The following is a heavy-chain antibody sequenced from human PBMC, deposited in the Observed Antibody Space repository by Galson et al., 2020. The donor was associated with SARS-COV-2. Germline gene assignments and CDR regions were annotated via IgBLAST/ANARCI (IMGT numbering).Heavy chain of an antibody. V-gene: IGHV2-70*01. CDR2: IDSDDDK. CDR1: GLSLRTSGMS. Sequence: SGPPQVKPTHTLTLTCTFSGLSLRTSGMSVSWSRQPPGKALEWPALIDSDDDKYYSTSLKTKLTISKDTSKNQVVLTMTNMDPVDTATYYCARIPADLGSSWPAFDYWGQGTLVTVSS. CDR3: ARIPADLGSSWPAFDY. D-gene: IGHD6-13*01. J-gene: IGHJ4*02.